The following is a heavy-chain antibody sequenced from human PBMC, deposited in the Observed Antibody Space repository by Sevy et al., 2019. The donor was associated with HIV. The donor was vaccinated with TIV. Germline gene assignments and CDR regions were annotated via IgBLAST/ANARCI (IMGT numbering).Heavy chain of an antibody. Sequence: GGSLRLSCAASGFTVTFNSMSWVRQAPGRGLVWVSVIYVGRNTYYADSVKGQFTIFRDSFKDTVDLQMDSLRPEDSGVYCCVRERAGIDHWGQGTLVTVS. CDR2: IYVGRNT. D-gene: IGHD6-19*01. CDR1: GFTVTFNS. V-gene: IGHV3-53*01. J-gene: IGHJ4*02. CDR3: VRERAGIDH.